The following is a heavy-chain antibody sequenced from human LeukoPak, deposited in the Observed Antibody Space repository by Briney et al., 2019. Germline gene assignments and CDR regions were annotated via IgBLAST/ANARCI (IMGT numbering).Heavy chain of an antibody. D-gene: IGHD2-2*01. CDR2: ISANNGET. Sequence: ASVMVSCKASGYTFTSYGISWVRQAPGQGLEWMAWISANNGETRYAQNFQGRVTMTTDTSTSTAYLELRSLRSDDTAVYYCARVPPSAHQLLSSDYWGQGTQVTVSS. V-gene: IGHV1-18*04. J-gene: IGHJ4*02. CDR3: ARVPPSAHQLLSSDY. CDR1: GYTFTSYG.